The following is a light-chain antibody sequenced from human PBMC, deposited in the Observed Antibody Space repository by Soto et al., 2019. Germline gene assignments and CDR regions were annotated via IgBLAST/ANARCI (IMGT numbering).Light chain of an antibody. J-gene: IGKJ1*01. Sequence: EIVMTQSPATLSVSPGERATLSCRASQSVSNNLAWYQKKPGQAPRLLIYGASTRATGIPARFSGSGSGTEFTLTISSLQSEDFALYYCQQYNNWWTFGQGTRVDIK. CDR2: GAS. V-gene: IGKV3-15*01. CDR3: QQYNNWWT. CDR1: QSVSNN.